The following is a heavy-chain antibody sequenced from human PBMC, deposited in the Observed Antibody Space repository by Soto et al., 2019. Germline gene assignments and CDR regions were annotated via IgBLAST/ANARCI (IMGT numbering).Heavy chain of an antibody. D-gene: IGHD2-2*01. Sequence: EVQLVESGGGLVQPGGSLRLSCAASGFTFSSYWMHWVRQAPGQGLVWFSRINSDGSSTTYADSVKGRFTISRDNAKNTLYLQMNRLRAEDTAVYYCARVETCSSTICYSVFDDWGQGNLVTVSS. J-gene: IGHJ4*02. CDR1: GFTFSSYW. V-gene: IGHV3-74*03. CDR2: INSDGSST. CDR3: ARVETCSSTICYSVFDD.